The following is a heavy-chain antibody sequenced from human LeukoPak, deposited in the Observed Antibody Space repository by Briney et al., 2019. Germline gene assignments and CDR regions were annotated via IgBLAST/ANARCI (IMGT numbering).Heavy chain of an antibody. CDR2: ISSNGDST. D-gene: IGHD3-10*01. CDR1: GFTFSSYA. V-gene: IGHV3-64*04. CDR3: AAISSSYYNDLKPENWFDP. J-gene: IGHJ5*02. Sequence: GGSLRLSCAASGFTFSSYAMHWVRQAPGKGLEYVSAISSNGDSTYHAAPVKGRFTISRDNSKNTVHLQMNSLRAEDTAIYYCAAISSSYYNDLKPENWFDPWGQGTLVTVSS.